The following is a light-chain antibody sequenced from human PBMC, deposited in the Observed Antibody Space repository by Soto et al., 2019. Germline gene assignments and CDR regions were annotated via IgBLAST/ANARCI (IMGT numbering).Light chain of an antibody. J-gene: IGKJ2*01. Sequence: EIELTQSPGTLSLSPGERATLSCRASQTVSGSQLAWYQQRPGQPPRLLIFDASRRATGIPDRFSGSGSGTDFSLTISRLEPEDFAVYYCQHYNNWPFTFGQGTKLEI. V-gene: IGKV3-20*01. CDR2: DAS. CDR1: QTVSGSQ. CDR3: QHYNNWPFT.